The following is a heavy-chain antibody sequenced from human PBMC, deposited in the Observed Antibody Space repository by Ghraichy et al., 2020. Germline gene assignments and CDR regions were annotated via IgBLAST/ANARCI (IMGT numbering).Heavy chain of an antibody. CDR3: ASQGYYDSSGYSAF. V-gene: IGHV4-39*02. Sequence: SETLSLTCTVSGGSIVTSSYYWAWIRQPPGKGLEWLGSIYYTGSTFYNASLKSRVSLSVDTSKNHFSLTLSSVTAADTAIYYCASQGYYDSSGYSAFWSQGTLVTVSS. D-gene: IGHD3-22*01. J-gene: IGHJ4*01. CDR2: IYYTGST. CDR1: GGSIVTSSYY.